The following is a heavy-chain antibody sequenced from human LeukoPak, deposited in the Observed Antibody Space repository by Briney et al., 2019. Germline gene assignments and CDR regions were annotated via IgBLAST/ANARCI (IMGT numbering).Heavy chain of an antibody. J-gene: IGHJ6*02. Sequence: GGSLRLSCAASGFTFSNYAMSWVRQAPGKGLEWVSGISGSGGSTYYADSVKGRFTISRDNSKNTLYLQMNSLGAEDTAVYYCARDTVTTFRFRDYYYYGMDVWGQGTTVTVSS. CDR2: ISGSGGST. CDR3: ARDTVTTFRFRDYYYYGMDV. CDR1: GFTFSNYA. D-gene: IGHD4-17*01. V-gene: IGHV3-23*01.